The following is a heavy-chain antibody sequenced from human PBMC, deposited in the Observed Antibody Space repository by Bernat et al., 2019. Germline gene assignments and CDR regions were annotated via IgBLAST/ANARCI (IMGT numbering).Heavy chain of an antibody. D-gene: IGHD2-15*01. V-gene: IGHV3-15*01. CDR2: IKRTTDGGTT. Sequence: EVQVVESGGGLVEPGGSLRLSCAASGFTFTNAWMRWVRQAPGKGLEWVGRIKRTTDGGTTDYAAPVRGRFTISRDDSRNNIYLQMNSLKTEDTGVYYCTTGYCSGASCYSLIYWGQGTLVTVSS. CDR3: TTGYCSGASCYSLIY. J-gene: IGHJ4*02. CDR1: GFTFTNAW.